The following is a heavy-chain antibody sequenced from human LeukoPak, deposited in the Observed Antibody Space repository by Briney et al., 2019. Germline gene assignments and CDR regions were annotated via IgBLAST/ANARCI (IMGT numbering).Heavy chain of an antibody. CDR2: INPYNGVT. J-gene: IGHJ6*02. D-gene: IGHD2-21*02. CDR3: ARASFCGGDCSSNYFYGLDV. Sequence: GASVKVSCKASGGTFSSYAISWVRQAPGQGLEWMGRINPYNGVTNSAQKFQGRVTMIRDTSISTTYMQLSGLGSDDTAVYYCARASFCGGDCSSNYFYGLDVWGQGTTVIVSS. CDR1: GGTFSSYA. V-gene: IGHV1-2*06.